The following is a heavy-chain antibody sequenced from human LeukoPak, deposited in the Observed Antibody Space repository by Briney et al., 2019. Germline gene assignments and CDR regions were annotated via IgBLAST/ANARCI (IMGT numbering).Heavy chain of an antibody. D-gene: IGHD3-10*01. CDR2: ISAYNGNT. J-gene: IGHJ5*02. Sequence: WASVKVSCKASGCTFTSYDINWVRQATGQGLEWMGWISAYNGNTNYAQKLQGRVTMTTDTSTSTAYMELRSLRSDDTAVYYCARDLWFGELNWFDPWGQGTLVTVSS. CDR1: GCTFTSYD. V-gene: IGHV1-18*01. CDR3: ARDLWFGELNWFDP.